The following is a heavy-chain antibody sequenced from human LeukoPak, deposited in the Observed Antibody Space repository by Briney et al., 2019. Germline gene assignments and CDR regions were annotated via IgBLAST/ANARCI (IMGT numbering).Heavy chain of an antibody. Sequence: SVKVSCKASGYTFTGYYMHWVRQAPGQGLEWMGWINPNSGGTNYAQKFQGRVTMTRDTSISTAYMELSRLRSDDTAVYYCARDYYGSGSLDYWGQGTLVTVSS. V-gene: IGHV1-2*02. J-gene: IGHJ4*02. CDR1: GYTFTGYY. D-gene: IGHD3-10*01. CDR3: ARDYYGSGSLDY. CDR2: INPNSGGT.